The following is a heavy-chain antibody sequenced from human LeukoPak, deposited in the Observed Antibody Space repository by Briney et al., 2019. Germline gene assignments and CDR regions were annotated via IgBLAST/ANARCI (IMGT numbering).Heavy chain of an antibody. D-gene: IGHD3-10*01. J-gene: IGHJ4*02. CDR1: GFTFASYA. CDR3: ARGRNSGSFIIDY. V-gene: IGHV3-30-3*01. CDR2: ISSDGTTE. Sequence: PGGSLILSCAGSGFTFASYAVHWVRQAPGKRLEWVAFISSDGTTEHYRDSVKGRFTLSRDNSKNTVSLQMNSLGTEDTAVYYCARGRNSGSFIIDYWGQGALVTVSS.